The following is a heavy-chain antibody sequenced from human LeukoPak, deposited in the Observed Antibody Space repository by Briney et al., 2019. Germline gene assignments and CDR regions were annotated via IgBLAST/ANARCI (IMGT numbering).Heavy chain of an antibody. J-gene: IGHJ5*02. CDR2: IYYSGST. CDR1: GGSISSSSYY. V-gene: IGHV4-39*01. CDR3: ARRSTGSSPQWLVLINWFDP. Sequence: PSETLSLTCTVSGGSISSSSYYWGWIRQPPGKGLEWIGSIYYSGSTYYNPSLKSRVTISVDTSKNQFSLKLSSVTAADTAVYYCARRSTGSSPQWLVLINWFDPWGQGTLVTVSS. D-gene: IGHD6-19*01.